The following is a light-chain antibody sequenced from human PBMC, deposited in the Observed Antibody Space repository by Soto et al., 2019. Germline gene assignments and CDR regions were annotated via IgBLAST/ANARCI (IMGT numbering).Light chain of an antibody. V-gene: IGLV2-8*01. J-gene: IGLJ2*01. CDR2: EVS. Sequence: QSALTQPPSASGSPGQSVTISCTGTSSDVGGYNYVSWYQQHPGKAPKLMIYEVSKRPSGVPDRFSVSKSGNTASLTVSGLQAEDEADYYCSSYAGSNNLVFSGGTKLTVL. CDR3: SSYAGSNNLV. CDR1: SSDVGGYNY.